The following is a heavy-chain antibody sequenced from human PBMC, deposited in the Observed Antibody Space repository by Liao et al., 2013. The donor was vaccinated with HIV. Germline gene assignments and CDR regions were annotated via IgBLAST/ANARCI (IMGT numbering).Heavy chain of an antibody. Sequence: QLQLQESGPGLVKPSETLSLTCTVSGGSISSSSYYWGWIRQPPGKGLEWIGSIYYSGSTYYNPSLKSRVTMSVDTSKNQFSLNLNSVTAADTAVYYCARARQYQLLVRGVYNWFDPWGQGTLVTVSS. J-gene: IGHJ5*02. CDR2: IYYSGST. CDR3: ARARQYQLLVRGVYNWFDP. V-gene: IGHV4-39*07. CDR1: GGSISSSSYY. D-gene: IGHD1-26*01.